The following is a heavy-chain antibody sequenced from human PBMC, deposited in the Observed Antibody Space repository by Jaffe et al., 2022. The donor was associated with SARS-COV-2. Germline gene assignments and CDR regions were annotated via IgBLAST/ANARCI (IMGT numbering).Heavy chain of an antibody. V-gene: IGHV3-23*01. CDR1: GFTFSSYA. D-gene: IGHD6-19*01. CDR2: ISGSGGST. CDR3: AILPGIAVGSWDY. J-gene: IGHJ4*02. Sequence: EVQLLESGGGLVQPGGSLRLSCAASGFTFSSYAMSWVRQAPGKGLEWVSAISGSGGSTYYADSVKGRFTISRDNSKNTLYLQMNSLRAEDTAVYYCAILPGIAVGSWDYWGQGTLVTVSS.